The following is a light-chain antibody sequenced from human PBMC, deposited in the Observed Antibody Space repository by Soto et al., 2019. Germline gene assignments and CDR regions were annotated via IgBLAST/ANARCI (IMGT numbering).Light chain of an antibody. CDR3: QHYDISLFA. V-gene: IGKV3-20*01. CDR2: GAS. Sequence: EIALTQSPGTLSVSPGERATLSCRASQSVSSNLAWYQQKPGQAPRLLIYGASSWATGIPDRFSGSGFGTDFTLTISRLEPEDFSVYYCQHYDISLFAFGPRTKLDIK. J-gene: IGKJ3*01. CDR1: QSVSSN.